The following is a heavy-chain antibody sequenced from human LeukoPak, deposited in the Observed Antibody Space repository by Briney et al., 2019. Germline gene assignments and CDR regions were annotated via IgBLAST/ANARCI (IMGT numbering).Heavy chain of an antibody. J-gene: IGHJ3*02. V-gene: IGHV3-48*04. Sequence: GGSLRLSCAASGFTFSSYSMNRVRQAPGKGLEWVSYISSSSSTIYYADSVKGRFTISRDNAKNSLYLQMNSLRAEDTAVYYCAKEGYYYDSSGYYYPHGAFDIWGQGTMVTVSS. CDR3: AKEGYYYDSSGYYYPHGAFDI. D-gene: IGHD3-22*01. CDR2: ISSSSSTI. CDR1: GFTFSSYS.